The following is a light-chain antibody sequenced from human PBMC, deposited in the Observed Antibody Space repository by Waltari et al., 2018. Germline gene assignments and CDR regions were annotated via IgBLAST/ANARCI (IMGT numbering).Light chain of an antibody. J-gene: IGKJ2*01. V-gene: IGKV1-5*01. Sequence: DIQMTQSPSTLSASVGDRVTITCRASQRINRWLAWYQQKPGKAPKLLIYAASSLESGVPSRLSGSGSGTEFTLTINSLQPDDFATYYCQQYHDYSDTFGQGTKLEIK. CDR3: QQYHDYSDT. CDR2: AAS. CDR1: QRINRW.